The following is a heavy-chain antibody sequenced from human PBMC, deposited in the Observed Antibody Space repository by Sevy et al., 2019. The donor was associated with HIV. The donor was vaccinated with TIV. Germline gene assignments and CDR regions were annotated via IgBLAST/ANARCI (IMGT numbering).Heavy chain of an antibody. Sequence: ASVKVSCKTSGYAFTGYSIHWVRQAPGQRLEWMGIIDPSDGSTHYAQKFQVRVLMSTDTSTTTVYMELTSLRSEDMAVYSCARTLVSGGTIDYWGQVTLVTVSS. D-gene: IGHD2-8*02. CDR3: ARTLVSGGTIDY. CDR1: GYAFTGYS. V-gene: IGHV1-46*01. CDR2: IDPSDGST. J-gene: IGHJ4*02.